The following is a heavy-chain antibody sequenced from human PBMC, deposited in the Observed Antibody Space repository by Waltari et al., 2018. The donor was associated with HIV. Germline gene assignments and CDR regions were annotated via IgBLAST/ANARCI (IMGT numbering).Heavy chain of an antibody. V-gene: IGHV3-7*04. CDR1: GFTFSSFW. J-gene: IGHJ4*02. Sequence: EVQLVESGGGLVQPGGSLRLSCAASGFTFSSFWMSWVRQAPGKGVGWVAKKKKDGSEKYVVDSVNCRFTISGDKAENSLYLQMNSLRAEDTAVYYCARGGFYGSGSKVNWGQGTLVTVSS. D-gene: IGHD3-10*01. CDR2: KKKDGSEK. CDR3: ARGGFYGSGSKVN.